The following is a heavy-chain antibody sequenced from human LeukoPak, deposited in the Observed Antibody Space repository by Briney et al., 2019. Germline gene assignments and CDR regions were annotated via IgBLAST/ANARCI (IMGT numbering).Heavy chain of an antibody. J-gene: IGHJ4*02. CDR3: ARHDTIFGVVIDY. CDR1: GGSISSSSYY. D-gene: IGHD3-3*01. V-gene: IGHV4-39*01. CDR2: IYYSGST. Sequence: SETLSLTCTVSGGSISSSSYYWGWIRQPPGKGLEWIGSIYYSGSTYYNPSLKSRVTISVDTSKNQFSLKPSSVTAADTAVYYCARHDTIFGVVIDYWGQGTLVTVSS.